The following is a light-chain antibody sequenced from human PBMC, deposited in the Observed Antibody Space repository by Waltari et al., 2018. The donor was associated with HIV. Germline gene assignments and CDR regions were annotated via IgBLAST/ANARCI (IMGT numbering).Light chain of an antibody. J-gene: IGLJ3*02. CDR1: SSNIGAGYD. Sequence: QSVLKQPPSVSGAPGQRVTISCTGSSSNIGAGYDVHWYQQLPGTAPTLLIYGNNNRPSGVPDRFSGSKSGTSASLAITGLQAEDEADYYCQSYDNSLSGSRVFGGGTKLTVL. V-gene: IGLV1-40*01. CDR2: GNN. CDR3: QSYDNSLSGSRV.